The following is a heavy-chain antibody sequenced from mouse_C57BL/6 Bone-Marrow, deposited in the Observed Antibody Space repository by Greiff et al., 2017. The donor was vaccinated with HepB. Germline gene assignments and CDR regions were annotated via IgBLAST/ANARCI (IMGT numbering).Heavy chain of an antibody. J-gene: IGHJ2*01. Sequence: QVQLQQPGAELVMPGASVKLSCKASGYTFTCYWMHWVKQRPGQGLEWIGEIDPSDSYTNYNQKFKGKSTLTVNKSSSTAYMQLSSLTSEDSAVYYCARELRLPYYVDYWGQGTALTVSS. D-gene: IGHD3-2*02. CDR1: GYTFTCYW. CDR3: ARELRLPYYVDY. CDR2: IDPSDSYT. V-gene: IGHV1-69*01.